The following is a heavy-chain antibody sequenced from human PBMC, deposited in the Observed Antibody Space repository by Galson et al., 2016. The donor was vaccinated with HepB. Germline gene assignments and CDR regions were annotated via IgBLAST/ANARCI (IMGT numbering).Heavy chain of an antibody. Sequence: SPRLSCAASGFTFSTYGMHWVRQARGKGREWVAVVWYDGSNKNYDDFVDGRFTISRDNANNTLSLQMNSLRAEDTAIYYCAREPVLYSGYDFGYFGRGGQGTLVTVST. CDR1: GFTFSTYG. V-gene: IGHV3-33*01. CDR2: VWYDGSNK. CDR3: AREPVLYSGYDFGYFGR. J-gene: IGHJ1*01. D-gene: IGHD5-12*01.